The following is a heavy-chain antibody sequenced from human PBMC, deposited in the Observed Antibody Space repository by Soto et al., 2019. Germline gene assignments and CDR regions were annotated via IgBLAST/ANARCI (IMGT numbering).Heavy chain of an antibody. CDR1: GASISGSYYY. Sequence: SDTLSLTCAVSGASISGSYYYWAWLRQSPGKGPEWIGSVFYTGFTSYNPSLESRVSVSVDTSKSQFSLKLSAVTAADTAVYYCATSQKGYNWNYFDPWGQGTLVTVSS. D-gene: IGHD1-7*01. V-gene: IGHV4-39*01. J-gene: IGHJ5*02. CDR3: ATSQKGYNWNYFDP. CDR2: VFYTGFT.